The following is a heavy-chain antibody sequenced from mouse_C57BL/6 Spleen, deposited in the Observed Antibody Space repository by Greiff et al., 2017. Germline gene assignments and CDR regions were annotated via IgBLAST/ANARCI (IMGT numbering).Heavy chain of an antibody. CDR1: GYSITSGYY. J-gene: IGHJ1*03. CDR2: ISYDGSN. CDR3: AKGGPHWYFDV. Sequence: EVKLMESGPGLVKPSQSLSLTCSVTGYSITSGYYWNWIRQFPGNKLEWMGYISYDGSNNYNPSLKNRISITRDTSKNQFFLKLNSVTTEDTATYYCAKGGPHWYFDVWGTGTTVTVSS. V-gene: IGHV3-6*01.